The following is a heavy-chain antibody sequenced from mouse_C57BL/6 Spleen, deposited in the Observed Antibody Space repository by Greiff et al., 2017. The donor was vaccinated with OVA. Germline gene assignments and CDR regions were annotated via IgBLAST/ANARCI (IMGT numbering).Heavy chain of an antibody. D-gene: IGHD3-2*02. CDR1: GYTFTSYW. Sequence: VQLQQPGAELVRPGSSVKLSCKASGYTFTSYWMDRVKQRPGQGLEWIGNIYPSDSETHYNQKFKDKATLTVDKSSSTAYMQLSSLTSEDSAVYYCARGGLRLRYYYAMDYWGQGTSVTVSS. CDR3: ARGGLRLRYYYAMDY. V-gene: IGHV1-61*01. CDR2: IYPSDSET. J-gene: IGHJ4*01.